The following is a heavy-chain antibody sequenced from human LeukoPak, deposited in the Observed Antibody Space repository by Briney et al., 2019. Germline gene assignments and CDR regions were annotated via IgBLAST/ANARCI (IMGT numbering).Heavy chain of an antibody. V-gene: IGHV3-21*01. D-gene: IGHD4-17*01. J-gene: IGHJ1*01. CDR3: ARDSYNGDYVPGYFQH. Sequence: GGSLRLSCAASGFTFSSYSMNWVRQAPGKGLEWVSSISSSSSYIYYADSVKGRFTISRDNAKNSLYLQMNSPRAEDTAAYYCARDSYNGDYVPGYFQHWGQGTLVTVSS. CDR1: GFTFSSYS. CDR2: ISSSSSYI.